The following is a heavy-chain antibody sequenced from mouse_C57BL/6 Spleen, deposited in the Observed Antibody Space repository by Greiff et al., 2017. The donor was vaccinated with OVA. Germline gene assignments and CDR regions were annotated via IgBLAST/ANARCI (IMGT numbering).Heavy chain of an antibody. CDR1: GYSITSGYY. CDR2: ISYDGSD. V-gene: IGHV3-6*01. Sequence: ESGPGLVKPSQSLSLTCSVTGYSITSGYYWNWIRQFPGNKLEWMGYISYDGSDNYNPSLKNRISITRDTSKNQFFLKLNSVTTEDTATYYCARGPLRGFAYWGQGTLVTVSA. J-gene: IGHJ3*01. CDR3: ARGPLRGFAY. D-gene: IGHD1-1*01.